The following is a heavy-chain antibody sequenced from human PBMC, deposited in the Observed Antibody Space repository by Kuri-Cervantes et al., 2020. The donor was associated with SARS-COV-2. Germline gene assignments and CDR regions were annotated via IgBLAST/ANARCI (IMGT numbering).Heavy chain of an antibody. CDR1: GGSISSHY. CDR2: IYYSGST. V-gene: IGHV4-59*11. Sequence: GSLRLSCTVSGGSISSHYWSWIRQPPGKGLEWIGYIYYSGSTNYNPSLRGRLTISVDTSKNQVSLKLTSVTAADTAVYYCARNHADSSTSERKLYHYYYMDVWGKGTTVTVSS. D-gene: IGHD2-2*01. J-gene: IGHJ6*03. CDR3: ARNHADSSTSERKLYHYYYMDV.